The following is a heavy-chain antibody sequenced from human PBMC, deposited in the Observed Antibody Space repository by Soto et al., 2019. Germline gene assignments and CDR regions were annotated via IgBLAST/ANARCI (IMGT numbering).Heavy chain of an antibody. Sequence: GGSLRLSCAASGFSFSDYAMSWVRQAPGKGLEWVSVISESGGSTHYADSVRGRFTVSRDNSKNSLSLRMNSPRDEDTAVYFCAKRSPYSSGWYSPIFDYWGQGALVTVSS. CDR1: GFSFSDYA. CDR3: AKRSPYSSGWYSPIFDY. CDR2: ISESGGST. J-gene: IGHJ4*02. D-gene: IGHD6-13*01. V-gene: IGHV3-23*01.